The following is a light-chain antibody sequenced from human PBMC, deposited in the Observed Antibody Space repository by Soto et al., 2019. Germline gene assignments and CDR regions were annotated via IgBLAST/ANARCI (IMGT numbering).Light chain of an antibody. CDR2: DAS. Sequence: DIQMTQSPSSLSASVGDRVTITCQARQDISNYLNWYQQKPGKAPKLLIYDASNLETGVPSRFSGRGSGTYFTFTISSLQPEDIATYYCQQYDNLSLTFGGGTKVEIK. CDR3: QQYDNLSLT. V-gene: IGKV1-33*01. J-gene: IGKJ4*01. CDR1: QDISNY.